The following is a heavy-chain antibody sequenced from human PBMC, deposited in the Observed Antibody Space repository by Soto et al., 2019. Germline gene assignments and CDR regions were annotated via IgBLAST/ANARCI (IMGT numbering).Heavy chain of an antibody. Sequence: PSDTLSLTCTVSGDSISSGTYYWAWIRQSPGEGLEWIGSIYYSWRTYYTPSLKSRVTISVDTSKNEFYLKLSSVTAADKAVYYCARGGKFEQQITYYLDYWGQGTQVTVS. CDR2: IYYSWRT. V-gene: IGHV4-39*01. CDR1: GDSISSGTYY. J-gene: IGHJ4*02. D-gene: IGHD1-1*01. CDR3: ARGGKFEQQITYYLDY.